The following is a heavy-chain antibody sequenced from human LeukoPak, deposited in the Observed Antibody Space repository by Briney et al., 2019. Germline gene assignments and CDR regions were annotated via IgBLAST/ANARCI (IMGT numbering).Heavy chain of an antibody. V-gene: IGHV3-7*01. CDR1: GFTFSSYW. CDR2: IKQDGSEK. J-gene: IGHJ6*03. CDR3: ARDSSVAAAFNYYYYYYMDV. Sequence: GGSLRLSCAASGFTFSSYWMSWVRQAPGKGLEWVANIKQDGSEKYYVDSVKGRFTISRDNAKNSLYLQMNSLRAEDTAVYYCARDSSVAAAFNYYYYYYMDVWGKGTTVTVSS. D-gene: IGHD6-13*01.